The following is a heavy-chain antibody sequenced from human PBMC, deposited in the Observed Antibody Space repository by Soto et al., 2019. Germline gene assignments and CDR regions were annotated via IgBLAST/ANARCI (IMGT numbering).Heavy chain of an antibody. D-gene: IGHD5-12*01. V-gene: IGHV3-7*03. CDR1: GFTFRSNW. CDR3: ATSGGGWLQPPV. CDR2: IKQDGSEK. J-gene: IGHJ4*02. Sequence: LRLSCAASGFTFRSNWMSWVRQAPGKGLEWVANIKQDGSEKYYVDSVKGRFTISRDNAKNSLYLQMNSLRAEDTAVYYCATSGGGWLQPPVWGQGTLVTVSS.